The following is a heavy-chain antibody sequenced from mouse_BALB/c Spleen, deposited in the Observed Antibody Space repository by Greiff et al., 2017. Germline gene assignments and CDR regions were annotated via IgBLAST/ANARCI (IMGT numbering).Heavy chain of an antibody. J-gene: IGHJ3*01. Sequence: EVKLMESGGGLVQPGGSLRLSCATSGFTFTDYYMSWVRQPPGKALEWLGFIRNKANGYTTEYSASVKGRFTISRDNSQSILYLQMNTLRAEDSATYYYARDIRGGPFAYWGQGTLVTVSS. V-gene: IGHV7-3*02. CDR1: GFTFTDYY. CDR3: ARDIRGGPFAY. CDR2: IRNKANGYTT.